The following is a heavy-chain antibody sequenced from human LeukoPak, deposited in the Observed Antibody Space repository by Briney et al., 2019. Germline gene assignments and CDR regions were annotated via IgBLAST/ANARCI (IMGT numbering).Heavy chain of an antibody. CDR2: INPNSGVT. J-gene: IGHJ4*02. D-gene: IGHD5-18*01. CDR1: RYTFTGYY. CDR3: ARGTGEGYTYGRYYFDY. V-gene: IGHV1-2*02. Sequence: ASVKVSCKASRYTFTGYYMHWVRQAPGQGLEWMGWINPNSGVTDYAQNFQGRVTMTRDTSISTAYVGLSRLRSDHTAVYYCARGTGEGYTYGRYYFDYWGQGTLVTVSS.